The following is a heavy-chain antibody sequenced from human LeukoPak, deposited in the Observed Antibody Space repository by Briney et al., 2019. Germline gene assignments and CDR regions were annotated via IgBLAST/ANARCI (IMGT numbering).Heavy chain of an antibody. Sequence: GGSLRLSCAASGFTFSSYWMSWVRQAPGKGLEWVANIKQDGSEKYYVDSVKGRFTISRDNAKNSLYLQMNSLRAEDTAVYYCERRTKGIAAGFDPWGQGTLVTVSS. V-gene: IGHV3-7*01. CDR2: IKQDGSEK. CDR3: ERRTKGIAAGFDP. J-gene: IGHJ5*02. CDR1: GFTFSSYW. D-gene: IGHD6-13*01.